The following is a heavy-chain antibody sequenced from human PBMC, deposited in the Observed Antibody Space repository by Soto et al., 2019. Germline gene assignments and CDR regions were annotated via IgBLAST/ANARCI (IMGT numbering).Heavy chain of an antibody. V-gene: IGHV4-59*08. CDR2: MYYSGST. CDR1: GGSISSYY. Sequence: QVQLQESGPGLVKPSETLSLTCTVSGGSISSYYWSWIRQPPGKGLEWIGYMYYSGSTKYNPSLKSRVTVSVDTSTNQFSLTLSSVTAADAAGYYCASLGSIPADGFAYWGQGTLVTVSS. CDR3: ASLGSIPADGFAY. J-gene: IGHJ4*02. D-gene: IGHD2-15*01.